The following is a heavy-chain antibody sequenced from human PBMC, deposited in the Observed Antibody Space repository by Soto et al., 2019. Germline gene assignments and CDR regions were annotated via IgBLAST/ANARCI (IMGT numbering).Heavy chain of an antibody. CDR3: ARVDLLRFLEWLI. CDR2: ISAYNGKT. Sequence: GXSVKVSCKAPGSPFPNSGISGLRQAPGKGLEWMGWISAYNGKTNYAQNLQGRVTMTTDTYTSKDYMELRSLRSDDTAVYYCARVDLLRFLEWLIWGQGNLVTVSS. D-gene: IGHD3-3*01. CDR1: GSPFPNSG. V-gene: IGHV1-18*04. J-gene: IGHJ4*02.